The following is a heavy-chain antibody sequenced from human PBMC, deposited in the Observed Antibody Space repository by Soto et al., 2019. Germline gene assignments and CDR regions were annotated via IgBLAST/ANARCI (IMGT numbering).Heavy chain of an antibody. D-gene: IGHD1-26*01. CDR2: ISYDGSYQ. CDR1: VLAFTRLG. V-gene: IGHV3-30*18. J-gene: IGHJ4*02. CDR3: AKGGEVGGVLGDH. Sequence: QVQLVESGGALANLGTPLDLSWKASVLAFTRLGLHWFGRAPGRGLEWVAFISYDGSYQYYADSVQGRLTITRDNSMNTLNMQLNSLRREDTAVYYCAKGGEVGGVLGDHWGQGTLVTVSS.